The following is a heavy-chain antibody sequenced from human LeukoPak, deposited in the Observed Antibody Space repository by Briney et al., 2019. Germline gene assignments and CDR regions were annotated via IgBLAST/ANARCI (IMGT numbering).Heavy chain of an antibody. J-gene: IGHJ4*02. CDR1: GFTFSSYW. V-gene: IGHV3-7*01. D-gene: IGHD6-19*01. Sequence: PGGSLRLSCVASGFTFSSYWMSWVRQAPGKGLEWVANIKQDGSEKYYVDSVKGRFTISRDNAKNSLYLQMNSLRAEDTAVYYCAKIEAVADPRGYFFDYWGQGTLVTVSS. CDR3: AKIEAVADPRGYFFDY. CDR2: IKQDGSEK.